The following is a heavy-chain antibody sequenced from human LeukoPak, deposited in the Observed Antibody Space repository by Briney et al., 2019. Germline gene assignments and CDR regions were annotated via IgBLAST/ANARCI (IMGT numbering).Heavy chain of an antibody. V-gene: IGHV1-2*02. CDR3: ARARSLWFGESGDY. CDR2: INPNSGGT. Sequence: ASVKVSCKASGYSFTGYYMHWVRQAPGQGLGWMGWINPNSGGTNYAQKFQGRVTMTRDTSISTAYMELSRLRCDDTAVYYCARARSLWFGESGDYWGQGTLVTVSS. CDR1: GYSFTGYY. J-gene: IGHJ4*02. D-gene: IGHD3-10*01.